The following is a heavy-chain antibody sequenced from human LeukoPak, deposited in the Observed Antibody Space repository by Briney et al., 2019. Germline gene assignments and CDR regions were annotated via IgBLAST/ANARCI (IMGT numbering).Heavy chain of an antibody. V-gene: IGHV3-33*08. Sequence: GGSLRLSCAASGLTFSSYGMNWVRQAPGKGLEWVAVIWYDGSNKYYADSVKGRFTISRDNSKNTLYLQMNSLRAEDTAVYYCAGGGYPNWFDPWGQGTLVTVSS. D-gene: IGHD3-22*01. J-gene: IGHJ5*02. CDR1: GLTFSSYG. CDR2: IWYDGSNK. CDR3: AGGGYPNWFDP.